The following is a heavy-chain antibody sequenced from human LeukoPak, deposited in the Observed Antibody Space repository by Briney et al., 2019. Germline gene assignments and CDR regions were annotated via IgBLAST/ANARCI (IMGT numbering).Heavy chain of an antibody. V-gene: IGHV3-53*01. D-gene: IGHD3-10*01. Sequence: GGSLRLSCVASGFTVSTNYMSGVRQAPGRGLEWVSVIYSGGSTYYADSVKGRFTISRDNSKNTLYLQMNSLRAEDTAVYYCASGSGSYRTPYYYMDVWGTGTTVTVSS. CDR2: IYSGGST. CDR3: ASGSGSYRTPYYYMDV. CDR1: GFTVSTNY. J-gene: IGHJ6*03.